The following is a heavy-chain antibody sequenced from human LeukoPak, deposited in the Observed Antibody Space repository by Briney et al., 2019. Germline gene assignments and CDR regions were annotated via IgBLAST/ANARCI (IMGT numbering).Heavy chain of an antibody. D-gene: IGHD3-10*01. J-gene: IGHJ5*02. V-gene: IGHV1-3*01. CDR3: ARDLIGSGSYYSPIEFDP. Sequence: GASVKVSCKASGYTFTSYAMHWVRQAPGQRLEWMGWINAGNGNTKYSQKFQGRVTITRDTSASTAYMELSSLRSEDTAVYYCARDLIGSGSYYSPIEFDPWGQGTLVTVSS. CDR1: GYTFTSYA. CDR2: INAGNGNT.